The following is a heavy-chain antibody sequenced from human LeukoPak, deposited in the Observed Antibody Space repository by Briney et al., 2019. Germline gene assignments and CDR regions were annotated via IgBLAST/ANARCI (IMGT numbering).Heavy chain of an antibody. Sequence: ASVTVSCKASGYTFTSYFIHWVRQAPGQGLEWMGIINPTGGSTTYAQKFQGRVTMTRDTSTSTVYMELSSLRSEDTAVFYCATGGLLAVAPHQYYFDYWGQGTLVTVSS. V-gene: IGHV1-46*01. D-gene: IGHD2-8*02. J-gene: IGHJ4*02. CDR1: GYTFTSYF. CDR2: INPTGGST. CDR3: ATGGLLAVAPHQYYFDY.